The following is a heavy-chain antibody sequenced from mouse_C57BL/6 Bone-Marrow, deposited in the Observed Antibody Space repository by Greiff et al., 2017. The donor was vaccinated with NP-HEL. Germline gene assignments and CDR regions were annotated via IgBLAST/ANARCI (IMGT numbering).Heavy chain of an antibody. D-gene: IGHD1-1*01. CDR1: GYTFTSYG. V-gene: IGHV1-81*01. CDR2: IYPRSGNT. J-gene: IGHJ1*03. CDR3: ARSYYYGSSSRWYFDV. Sequence: VQLQQSGAELARPGASVKLSCKASGYTFTSYGISWVKQRTGQGLEWIGEIYPRSGNTYYIEKFKGKATLTADKSSSTAYMELRSLTSEDSAVYFCARSYYYGSSSRWYFDVWGTGTTVTVSS.